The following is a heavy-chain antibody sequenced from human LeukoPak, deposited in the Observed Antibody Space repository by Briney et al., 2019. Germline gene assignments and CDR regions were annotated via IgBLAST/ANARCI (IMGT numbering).Heavy chain of an antibody. D-gene: IGHD1-26*01. CDR2: IDKHGSGK. CDR1: GFTISTSW. J-gene: IGHJ4*02. CDR3: ARDAGWGYYDL. V-gene: IGHV3-7*01. Sequence: GGSQRLSCVASGFTISTSWVTWVRQAPGKGLEWVANIDKHGSGKYYVDSVKGRFAISRDYASNSVFLQMDSLRAEDTSVYYCARDAGWGYYDLWGQGTPVTVSS.